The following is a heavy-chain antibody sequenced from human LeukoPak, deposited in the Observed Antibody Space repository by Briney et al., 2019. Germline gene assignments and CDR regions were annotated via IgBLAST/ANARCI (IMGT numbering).Heavy chain of an antibody. CDR1: GYTFTSYY. CDR3: ARALTTVTTRGYFDY. D-gene: IGHD4-17*01. CDR2: ISPSGGST. V-gene: IGHV1-46*01. J-gene: IGHJ4*02. Sequence: GASVKVSCKASGYTFTSYYMHWVRQAPGQGLEWMGIISPSGGSTSYAQKFQGRVTMTRDTSTSTVYMELSSLRSEDTAVYYCARALTTVTTRGYFDYWGQGTLVTVSS.